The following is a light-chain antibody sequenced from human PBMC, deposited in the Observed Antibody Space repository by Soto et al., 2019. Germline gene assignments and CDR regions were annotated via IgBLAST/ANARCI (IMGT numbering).Light chain of an antibody. Sequence: QSALTQPASXXXXXGXSITISCTGTSSDVGGYDYVSWYQQYPGKAPKLMIYGVTNRPSGVSNRFSGSKTGNTASLTISGLQAEDEAYYYCFSHRSGDSHVFGTGTKLTVL. V-gene: IGLV2-14*01. J-gene: IGLJ1*01. CDR1: SSDVGGYDY. CDR2: GVT. CDR3: FSHRSGDSHV.